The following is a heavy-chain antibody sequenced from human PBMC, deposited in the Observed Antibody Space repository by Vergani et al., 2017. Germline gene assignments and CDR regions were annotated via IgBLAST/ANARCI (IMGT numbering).Heavy chain of an antibody. CDR1: GFTFSSYG. J-gene: IGHJ4*02. CDR2: IRYDGSNK. D-gene: IGHD6-19*01. Sequence: QVQLVESGGGVVQPGGSLRLSCAASGFTFSSYGMHWVRQAPGKGLEWVAFIRYDGSNKYYADSVKGRFTISRDKSKNTLSLQMNSLRAEDTAVYYCANRSPYSSGLPGDYWGQGTLVTVSS. CDR3: ANRSPYSSGLPGDY. V-gene: IGHV3-30*02.